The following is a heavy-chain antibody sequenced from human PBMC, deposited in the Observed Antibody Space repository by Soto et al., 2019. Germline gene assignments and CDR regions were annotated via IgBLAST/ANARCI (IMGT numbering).Heavy chain of an antibody. CDR3: ASSSGWYGDWFDP. Sequence: SETLSLTCTVSGGSISSGDYYWSWIRKPPGKGLEWIGYIYYSGSTYYNPSLKSRVTISVDTSKNQFSLKLSSVTAADTAVYYCASSSGWYGDWFDPWGQGTLVTVSS. V-gene: IGHV4-30-4*01. CDR1: GGSISSGDYY. J-gene: IGHJ5*02. CDR2: IYYSGST. D-gene: IGHD6-19*01.